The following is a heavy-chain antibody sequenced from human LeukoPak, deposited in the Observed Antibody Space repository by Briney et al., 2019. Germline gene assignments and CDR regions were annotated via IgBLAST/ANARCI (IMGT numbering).Heavy chain of an antibody. J-gene: IGHJ3*02. Sequence: SETLSLTCTVSGGSISSYYWSWTRQPPGKGLEWIGYIYYSGSTNYNPSLKSRVTISVDTSKNQFSLKLSSVTAADTAVYYCARSPGITMIVVAKRLDAFDIWGQGTMVTVSS. CDR3: ARSPGITMIVVAKRLDAFDI. D-gene: IGHD3-22*01. V-gene: IGHV4-59*01. CDR1: GGSISSYY. CDR2: IYYSGST.